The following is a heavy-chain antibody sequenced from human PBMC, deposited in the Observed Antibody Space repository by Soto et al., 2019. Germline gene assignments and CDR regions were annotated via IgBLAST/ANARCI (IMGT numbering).Heavy chain of an antibody. CDR3: ARLVAAAGRAFDI. D-gene: IGHD6-13*01. J-gene: IGHJ3*02. CDR1: GFTFSTFS. CDR2: ISSSSSTI. V-gene: IGHV3-48*02. Sequence: EVQLVESGGGLVQFGGSLRLSCAAPGFTFSTFSMNWVRQAPGKGLEWVSYISSSSSTIYYADSVEGRFTISRDNAKKSVYLQMNSLRDEDTAVYYCARLVAAAGRAFDIWGQGTMVTVSS.